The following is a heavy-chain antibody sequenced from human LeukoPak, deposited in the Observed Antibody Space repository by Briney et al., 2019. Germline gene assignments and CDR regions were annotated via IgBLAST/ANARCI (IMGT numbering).Heavy chain of an antibody. CDR3: ARDDHRYDYVWGSYRYPDY. CDR2: INSDGSSI. J-gene: IGHJ4*02. Sequence: GGSLRLSCAASGFTFSSHWMHWVRQAPGKGLVWVSRINSDGSSISYADSVKGRFTISRDNAKNTLYLQMNSLRDEDTAVYYCARDDHRYDYVWGSYRYPDYWGQGTLVTVSS. D-gene: IGHD3-16*02. CDR1: GFTFSSHW. V-gene: IGHV3-74*01.